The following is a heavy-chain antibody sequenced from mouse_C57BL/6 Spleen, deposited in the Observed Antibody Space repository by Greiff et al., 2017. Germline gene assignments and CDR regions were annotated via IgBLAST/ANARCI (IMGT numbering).Heavy chain of an antibody. CDR2: ISSGGDYI. CDR3: TRDDYGMGYAMDY. CDR1: GFTFSSYA. D-gene: IGHD1-1*01. Sequence: EVKLVESGEGLVKPGGSLKLSCAASGFTFSSYAMSWVRQTPEKRLEWVAYISSGGDYIYYADTVKGRFTISRDNARNTLYLQMSSLKSEDTAMYYCTRDDYGMGYAMDYWGQGTSVTVSS. V-gene: IGHV5-9-1*02. J-gene: IGHJ4*01.